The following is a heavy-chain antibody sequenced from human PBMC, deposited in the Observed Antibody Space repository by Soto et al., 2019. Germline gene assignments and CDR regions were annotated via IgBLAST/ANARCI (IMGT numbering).Heavy chain of an antibody. Sequence: GGSLRLSCAACGLTFSSYAMHWVRQAPGKGLEWVSAISGSGGSTYYADSVKGRFTISRDNSKNTLYLQMNSLRAEDTAAYYCAKGGGYSYGYSVVNYFDYRCQGAVVTVSS. J-gene: IGHJ4*02. D-gene: IGHD5-18*01. CDR2: ISGSGGST. CDR3: AKGGGYSYGYSVVNYFDY. CDR1: GLTFSSYA. V-gene: IGHV3-23*01.